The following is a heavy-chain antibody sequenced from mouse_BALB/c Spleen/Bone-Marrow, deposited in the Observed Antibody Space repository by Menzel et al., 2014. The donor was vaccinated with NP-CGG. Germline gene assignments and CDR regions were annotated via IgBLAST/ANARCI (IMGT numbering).Heavy chain of an antibody. Sequence: EVKLVESGGGVVQPGGSRKLSCAASGFNFSDYGMAWVRLAPGKGPEWVAFISNLAYSIYYADTVTGRSTISRENAKNTLYLEMSSLRFEDTAMYYCTRDRGYDGGYYFDYWGQGTTLTVSS. D-gene: IGHD2-2*01. CDR3: TRDRGYDGGYYFDY. CDR1: GFNFSDYG. CDR2: ISNLAYSI. J-gene: IGHJ2*01. V-gene: IGHV5-15*02.